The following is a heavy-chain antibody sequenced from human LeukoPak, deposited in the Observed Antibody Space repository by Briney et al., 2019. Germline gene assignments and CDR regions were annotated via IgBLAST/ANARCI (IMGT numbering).Heavy chain of an antibody. CDR2: VFWNGVDK. V-gene: IGHV3-9*01. D-gene: IGHD3-16*02. CDR3: SKDISAGGLDV. J-gene: IGHJ6*02. CDR1: GFIVNDHA. Sequence: GRSLRLSCVASGFIVNDHAMHWVRQTPGKGLEWVAGVFWNGVDKGYADSVKGRFTIFRNNAKNSMNLQMNSLRIEDTALYYCSKDISAGGLDVWGPGTPVTVSS.